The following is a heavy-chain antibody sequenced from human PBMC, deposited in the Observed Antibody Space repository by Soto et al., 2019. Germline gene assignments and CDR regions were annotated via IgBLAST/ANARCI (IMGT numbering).Heavy chain of an antibody. V-gene: IGHV4-34*01. Sequence: SETLSLTCAVYGGSFSGYYWSWIRQPPGKGLEWIGEINHSGSTNYNPSLKSRVTISVDTSKNQFSLKLSSVTAADTAVYYCARVSEDYGGQVGHDYWGQGTLVTVSS. D-gene: IGHD4-17*01. CDR1: GGSFSGYY. J-gene: IGHJ4*02. CDR3: ARVSEDYGGQVGHDY. CDR2: INHSGST.